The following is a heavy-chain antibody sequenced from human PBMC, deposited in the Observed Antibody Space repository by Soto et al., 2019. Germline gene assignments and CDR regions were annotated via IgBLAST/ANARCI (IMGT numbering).Heavy chain of an antibody. CDR3: ARDTQYSSSWYPIFDY. CDR2: IYYSGST. V-gene: IGHV4-31*03. D-gene: IGHD6-13*01. Sequence: SETLSLTCTVSGGSISSGGYYWSWIRQHPGKGLEWIGYIYYSGSTYYNPSLKSRVTISVDTSKNQFSLKLSSVTAADTAVYYRARDTQYSSSWYPIFDYWGQGTLVTVSS. CDR1: GGSISSGGYY. J-gene: IGHJ4*02.